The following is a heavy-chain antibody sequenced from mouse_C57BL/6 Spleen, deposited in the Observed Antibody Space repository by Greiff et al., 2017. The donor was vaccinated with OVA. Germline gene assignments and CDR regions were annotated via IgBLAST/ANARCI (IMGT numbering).Heavy chain of an antibody. CDR3: ARPYDYDDYFDY. D-gene: IGHD2-4*01. V-gene: IGHV1-72*01. CDR1: GYTFTSYW. Sequence: QVQLQQPGAELVKPGASVKLSCKASGYTFTSYWMHWVKQRPGRGLEWTGRIDPNSGGTKYNEKFKSKATLTVDKPSSTAYMQLSSLTSEDSAVYYCARPYDYDDYFDYWGQGTTLTVSS. CDR2: IDPNSGGT. J-gene: IGHJ2*01.